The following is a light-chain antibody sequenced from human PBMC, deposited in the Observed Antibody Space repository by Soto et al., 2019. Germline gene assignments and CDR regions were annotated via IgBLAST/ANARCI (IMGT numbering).Light chain of an antibody. J-gene: IGKJ1*01. CDR2: DAS. CDR1: QSINNW. V-gene: IGKV1-5*01. Sequence: QMAQSASTLSASVGDRVAITCRASQSINNWLAWYQLKPGKAPKLLIYDASTLESGVPSRFSGSGSGTEFTLTISSLQPDDFATYYCQQYASYSPTFGQGTKVDIK. CDR3: QQYASYSPT.